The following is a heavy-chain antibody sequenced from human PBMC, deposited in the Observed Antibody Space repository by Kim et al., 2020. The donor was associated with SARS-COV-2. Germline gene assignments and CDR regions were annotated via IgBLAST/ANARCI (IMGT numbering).Heavy chain of an antibody. CDR3: ARAGTYSSFDY. Sequence: GGSLRLSCAASGFTFSSYWMHWVRQAPGKGLVWVSRINSDGSFTNYADSVKGRFTISRDNAKNTLYLQMNSLRAEDTAVYYCARAGTYSSFDYWGQGTLLTVSS. J-gene: IGHJ4*02. CDR1: GFTFSSYW. D-gene: IGHD1-26*01. CDR2: INSDGSFT. V-gene: IGHV3-74*01.